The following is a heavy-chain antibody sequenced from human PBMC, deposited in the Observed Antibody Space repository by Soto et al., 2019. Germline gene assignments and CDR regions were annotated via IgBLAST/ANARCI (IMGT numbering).Heavy chain of an antibody. CDR3: ARTVDNWFDP. J-gene: IGHJ5*02. CDR1: GYSISSGYY. CDR2: IYHSGST. V-gene: IGHV4-38-2*01. D-gene: IGHD4-17*01. Sequence: SETLSLTCAVSGYSISSGYYWGWIRQPPGKGLEWIGSIYHSGSTYYNPFLKSRVTISVDTSKNQFSLKLSSVTAADTAVYYCARTVDNWFDPWGQGTLVTVYS.